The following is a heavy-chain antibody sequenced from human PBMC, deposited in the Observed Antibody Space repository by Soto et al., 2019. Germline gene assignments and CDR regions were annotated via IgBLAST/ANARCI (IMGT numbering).Heavy chain of an antibody. J-gene: IGHJ6*02. Sequence: QVQLVESGGGVVQPGRSLRLSCAASGFSFSSYGMHWVRQAPGKGLEWVAVTSYDGNNKYYADSVKGRFTISRDNSKNTLYLQMNSLRAEDTAVDYCAKDQGSGGSRGMDVWGQGTTVTVSS. CDR1: GFSFSSYG. CDR3: AKDQGSGGSRGMDV. CDR2: TSYDGNNK. V-gene: IGHV3-30*18. D-gene: IGHD3-10*01.